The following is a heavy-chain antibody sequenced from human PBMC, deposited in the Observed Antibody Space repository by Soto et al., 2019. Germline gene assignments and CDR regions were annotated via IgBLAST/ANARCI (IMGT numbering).Heavy chain of an antibody. CDR2: IYYSGST. CDR1: GGSISSGGYY. CDR3: ARSSASIAASPDAFDI. V-gene: IGHV4-31*03. Sequence: SETLSLTCTVSGGSISSGGYYWSWIRQHPGKGLEWIGYIYYSGSTYYNPSLKSRVTISVDTSKNQFSLKLSSVTAADTAVYYCARSSASIAASPDAFDIWGQGTMVTVSS. J-gene: IGHJ3*02. D-gene: IGHD6-6*01.